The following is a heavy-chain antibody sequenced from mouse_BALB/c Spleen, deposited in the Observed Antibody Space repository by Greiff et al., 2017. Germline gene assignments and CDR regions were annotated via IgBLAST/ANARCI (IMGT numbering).Heavy chain of an antibody. CDR1: GFTFNTYA. CDR3: VREGGYGNFAY. Sequence: EVMLVESGGGLVQPKGSLKLSCAASGFTFNTYAMHWVCQAPGKGLEWVARIRSKSNNYATYYADSVKDRFTISRDDSQSMLYLQMNNLKTEDTAMYYCVREGGYGNFAYWGQGTLVTVSA. D-gene: IGHD2-1*01. J-gene: IGHJ3*01. CDR2: IRSKSNNYAT. V-gene: IGHV10-3*03.